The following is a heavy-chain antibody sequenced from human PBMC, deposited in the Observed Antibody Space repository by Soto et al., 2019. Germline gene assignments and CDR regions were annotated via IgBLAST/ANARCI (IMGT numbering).Heavy chain of an antibody. CDR3: ASQGYGSGYPQGFDP. D-gene: IGHD3-22*01. CDR2: IYPGDSDT. V-gene: IGHV5-51*01. Sequence: GESLKISCKGSGYSFTIYWIGWVRQMPGKGLEWMWIIYPGDSDTRYSPSFQGQVTISADKSISTAYLQWSSLKASDTAMYYCASQGYGSGYPQGFDPWGQGTLVPVSS. J-gene: IGHJ5*02. CDR1: GYSFTIYW.